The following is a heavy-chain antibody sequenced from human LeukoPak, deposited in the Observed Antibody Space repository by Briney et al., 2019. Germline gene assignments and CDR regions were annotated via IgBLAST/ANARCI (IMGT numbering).Heavy chain of an antibody. D-gene: IGHD3-3*01. Sequence: PSETLSLTCTVSGGSISSSSYYWGWIRQPPGKGLEWIGSIYYSGSTYYNPSLKSRVTISVDTSKNQFSLKLSSVTAADTAVYYCARDHGFWSGYYFDYWGQGTLVTVSS. CDR3: ARDHGFWSGYYFDY. V-gene: IGHV4-39*07. CDR1: GGSISSSSYY. J-gene: IGHJ4*02. CDR2: IYYSGST.